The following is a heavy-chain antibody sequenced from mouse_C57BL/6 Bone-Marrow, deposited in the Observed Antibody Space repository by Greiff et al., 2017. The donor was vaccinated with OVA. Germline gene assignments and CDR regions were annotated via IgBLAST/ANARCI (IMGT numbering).Heavy chain of an antibody. J-gene: IGHJ1*03. V-gene: IGHV14-4*01. CDR2: IDPENGDT. CDR3: TTPYYGSSYWYFDV. Sequence: VQLQQSGAELVRPGASVKLSCTASGFNIKDDYMPWVKQRPEQGLEWIGWIDPENGDTDYASKFQGKATITADTSSNTASLQLSGLTSEDTAFYYCTTPYYGSSYWYFDVWGTGTTVTVSS. CDR1: GFNIKDDY. D-gene: IGHD1-1*01.